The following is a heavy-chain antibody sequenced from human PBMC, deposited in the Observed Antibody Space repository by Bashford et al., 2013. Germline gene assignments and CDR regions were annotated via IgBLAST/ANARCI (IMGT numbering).Heavy chain of an antibody. D-gene: IGHD6-19*01. CDR3: ARDEKQWLGRLPPLTYCFDY. J-gene: IGHJ4*02. Sequence: GGSLRLSCVASGFSLRNNPVHWVRQAPGKGLEWVAFMPHVSTNEYYADSVKGRFSISRDNSKKTLSLEMTNLRAEDTAVYYCARDEKQWLGRLPPLTYCFDYWGQGTLVTVSS. CDR2: MPHVSTNE. V-gene: IGHV3-30-3*01. CDR1: GFSLRNNP.